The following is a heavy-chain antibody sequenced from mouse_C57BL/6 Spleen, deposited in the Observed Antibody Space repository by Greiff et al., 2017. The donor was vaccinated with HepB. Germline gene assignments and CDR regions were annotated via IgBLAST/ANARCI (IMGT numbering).Heavy chain of an antibody. CDR2: ISSGSSTI. CDR1: GLTFSDYG. J-gene: IGHJ4*01. CDR3: ARGDYEGYYAMDY. D-gene: IGHD2-4*01. V-gene: IGHV5-17*01. Sequence: EVQRVESGGGLVKPGGSLKLSCAASGLTFSDYGMHWVRQAPEKGLEWVAYISSGSSTIYYADTVKGRFTISRDNAKNTLFLQMTSLRSEDTAMYYCARGDYEGYYAMDYWGQGTSVTVSS.